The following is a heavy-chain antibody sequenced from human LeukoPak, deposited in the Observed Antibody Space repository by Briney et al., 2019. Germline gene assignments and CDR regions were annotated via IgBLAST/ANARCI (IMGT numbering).Heavy chain of an antibody. CDR1: GFTVSSNY. CDR2: IYSGGST. V-gene: IGHV3-53*01. J-gene: IGHJ4*02. D-gene: IGHD6-13*01. CDR3: ARGLYSSSPPFDY. Sequence: PGGSLRLSCAASGFTVSSNYMSWVRQAPGKGLEWVSVIYSGGSTYYADSVKGRFTISRDNFKNTLYLQMNSLRAEDTAVYYCARGLYSSSPPFDYWGQGTLVTVSS.